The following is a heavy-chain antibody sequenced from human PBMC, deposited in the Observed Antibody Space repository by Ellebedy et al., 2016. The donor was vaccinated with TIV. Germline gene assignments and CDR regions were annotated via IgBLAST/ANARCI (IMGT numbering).Heavy chain of an antibody. CDR1: GFTFSRAW. V-gene: IGHV3-15*01. J-gene: IGHJ4*02. CDR2: IKSETDGATT. D-gene: IGHD2-21*02. Sequence: GESLKISCAASGFTFSRAWMNWVRQAPGKGLEWIGRIKSETDGATTDYAAPVKGRFTVSRDDSKNTAYLQMNSLKTEDTAVYYCVHIVVVTATGYWGQGTPVTVSS. CDR3: VHIVVVTATGY.